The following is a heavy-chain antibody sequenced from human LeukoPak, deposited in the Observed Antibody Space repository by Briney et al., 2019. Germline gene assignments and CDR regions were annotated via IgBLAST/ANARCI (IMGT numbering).Heavy chain of an antibody. J-gene: IGHJ5*02. CDR1: GFSVNSTY. CDR2: IYTSGST. CDR3: TRDRAGTQSWVEFDL. V-gene: IGHV3-66*03. D-gene: IGHD3-10*01. Sequence: GGSLRLSCAASGFSVNSTYMSWVRQAPGKGLEWVSLIYTSGSTFYADSVMGRFTISRDNSKNTLFLQMNSLRAEDSAVYYCTRDRAGTQSWVEFDLWGQGTLVTVSS.